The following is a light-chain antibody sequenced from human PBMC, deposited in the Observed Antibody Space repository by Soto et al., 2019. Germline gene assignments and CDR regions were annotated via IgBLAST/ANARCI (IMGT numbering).Light chain of an antibody. J-gene: IGLJ1*01. V-gene: IGLV7-46*01. CDR1: TGAVTNGHY. CDR3: LLYYNGPYV. CDR2: DTT. Sequence: QAVVTQEPSLTVSPGGTATLTCGSSTGAVTNGHYPYWFQQKPGQAPRTLIYDTTNRHSWTPARFSGSLLGGKAALTLSGAQPEDEAEYYCLLYYNGPYVFGTGTKVTVL.